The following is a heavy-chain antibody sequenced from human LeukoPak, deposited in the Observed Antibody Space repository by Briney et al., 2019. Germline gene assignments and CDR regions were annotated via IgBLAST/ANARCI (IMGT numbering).Heavy chain of an antibody. D-gene: IGHD6-6*01. CDR3: ARDFSSSSTVYYYYYMDV. V-gene: IGHV4-39*07. J-gene: IGHJ6*03. Sequence: SETLSLTCTVSTGSISSSSYSWGWFRQAPGKDLEQIASISNSGSTNYNPSLKSRVTISVDTSKNQFSLKLSSVTAADTAIYYCARDFSSSSTVYYYYYMDVWGKGTTVTVSS. CDR1: TGSISSSSYS. CDR2: ISNSGST.